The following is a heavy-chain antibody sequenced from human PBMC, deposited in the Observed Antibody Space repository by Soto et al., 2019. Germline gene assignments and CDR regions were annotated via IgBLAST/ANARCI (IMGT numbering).Heavy chain of an antibody. CDR2: IYYSGST. J-gene: IGHJ4*02. CDR1: GGSISSGGYY. D-gene: IGHD3-3*01. CDR3: ARAPGEITIFGVVIIQFDY. V-gene: IGHV4-31*03. Sequence: SETLSLTCTVSGGSISSGGYYWSWIRQHPGKGLEWIGYIYYSGSTYYNPSLKSRVTISVDTSKNQFSLNLSSVTAADTAVYYCARAPGEITIFGVVIIQFDYWGQGTLVTVSS.